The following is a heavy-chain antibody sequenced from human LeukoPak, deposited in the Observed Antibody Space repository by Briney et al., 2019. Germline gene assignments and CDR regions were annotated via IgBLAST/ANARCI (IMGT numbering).Heavy chain of an antibody. CDR1: GYSFTSYG. J-gene: IGHJ5*02. CDR3: ARAKLWIGEHWFDP. D-gene: IGHD3-10*01. CDR2: ISAYNVNT. Sequence: ASVKVSCKASGYSFTSYGITWVRQAPGQGLEWMGWISAYNVNTDYAQKVQDRVTMTTDTSTSTAYMELRSLTSDDTAVYYCARAKLWIGEHWFDPWGQGTLVTVSP. V-gene: IGHV1-18*01.